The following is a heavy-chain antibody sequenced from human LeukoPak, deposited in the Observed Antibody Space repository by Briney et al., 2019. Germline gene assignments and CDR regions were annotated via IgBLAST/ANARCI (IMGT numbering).Heavy chain of an antibody. Sequence: GGSLRLSCTVSGFTLSSYEMSWIRQAPGKGLEWVSSIDYSGGSTYYADSVKGRFTISRDNSKNTLYLQMNSLRAEDTAVYYCAKGDSNYVFYYYYYMDVWGKGTTVTVSS. CDR1: GFTLSSYE. D-gene: IGHD4-11*01. V-gene: IGHV3-23*01. CDR3: AKGDSNYVFYYYYYMDV. CDR2: IDYSGGST. J-gene: IGHJ6*03.